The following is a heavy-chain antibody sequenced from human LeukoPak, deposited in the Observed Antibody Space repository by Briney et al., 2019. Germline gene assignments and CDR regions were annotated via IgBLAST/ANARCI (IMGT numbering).Heavy chain of an antibody. CDR2: IYYSGST. CDR3: ARDSSGYLFDY. CDR1: GGSISSGDYY. D-gene: IGHD3-22*01. Sequence: SETLSLTCTVSGGSISSGDYYWSWIRQPPGKGLEWIGYIYYSGSTYYNPSLKSRVTISVDTSKSQFSLKLSSVTAADTAVYYCARDSSGYLFDYWGQGTLVTVSS. V-gene: IGHV4-30-4*08. J-gene: IGHJ4*02.